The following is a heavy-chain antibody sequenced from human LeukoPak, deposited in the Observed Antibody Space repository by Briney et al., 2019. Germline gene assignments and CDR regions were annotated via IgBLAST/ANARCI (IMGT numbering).Heavy chain of an antibody. D-gene: IGHD3-22*01. V-gene: IGHV4-34*01. CDR1: GGSFSGYY. CDR3: ARLRNRRDYYDSSGGRGWFDP. Sequence: SETLSLTCAVYGGSFSGYYWSWIRQPPGKGLEWIGEINHSGSTNYNPSLKSRVTISVDTSKNQFSLKLSSVTAADTAVYYCARLRNRRDYYDSSGGRGWFDPWGQGTLVTVSS. CDR2: INHSGST. J-gene: IGHJ5*02.